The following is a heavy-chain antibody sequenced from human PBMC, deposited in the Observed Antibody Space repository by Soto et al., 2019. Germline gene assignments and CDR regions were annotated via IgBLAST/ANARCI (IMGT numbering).Heavy chain of an antibody. CDR1: GFTFSSYA. CDR3: ARSPSFSGSYAPRDY. D-gene: IGHD1-26*01. CDR2: ISGSGGTT. J-gene: IGHJ4*02. V-gene: IGHV3-23*01. Sequence: EVQLLESGGGLVQPGGSLRLSCAASGFTFSSYAMIWVRQAPGKGLEWVSAISGSGGTTYYADSVKGRFTISRDNSKNTLYLQMNSLRAADTAVYYCARSPSFSGSYAPRDYWGQGTLVTVSS.